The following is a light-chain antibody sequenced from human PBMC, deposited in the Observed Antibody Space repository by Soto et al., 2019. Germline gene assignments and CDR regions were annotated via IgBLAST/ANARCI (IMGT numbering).Light chain of an antibody. CDR3: AVWDDSLNGVV. V-gene: IGLV1-44*01. CDR2: SSN. J-gene: IGLJ2*01. CDR1: SSNIGSNT. Sequence: QSALTQPPSASGTPGQRVTISCSGSSSNIGSNTVNWYQQLPGTAPKLLIDSSNQRPSGVPDRFSGSKSGTSASLAISGLQSEDEADYYCAVWDDSLNGVVFGGGTQLTVL.